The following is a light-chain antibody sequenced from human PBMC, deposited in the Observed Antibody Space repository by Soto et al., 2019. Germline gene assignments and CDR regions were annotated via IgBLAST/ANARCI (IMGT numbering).Light chain of an antibody. CDR1: ESVSSY. CDR3: KQNVSSPRT. J-gene: IGKJ1*01. Sequence: EIVLTQSPGTLSLSPGERATLSCRASESVSSYLAWYQQKPGQAPRLLIYGASSRATGIPDRFSGSGSGTDFTLTISRLEHEDYAVNYGKQNVSSPRTLGQGTKVEIK. V-gene: IGKV3-20*01. CDR2: GAS.